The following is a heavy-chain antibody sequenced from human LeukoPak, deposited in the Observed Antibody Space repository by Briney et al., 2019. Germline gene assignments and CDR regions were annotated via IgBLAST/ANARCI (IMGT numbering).Heavy chain of an antibody. CDR2: TYYSGST. CDR3: ARRGSGWYINWFDP. V-gene: IGHV4-39*01. Sequence: PSETLSLTCTVSGGSISIFSWSWIRQPPGKGLEWIGSTYYSGSTYYNPSLKSRVTISVDTSKNQFSLKLSSVTAADTAVYYCARRGSGWYINWFDPWGQGTLVTVSS. CDR1: GGSISIFS. J-gene: IGHJ5*02. D-gene: IGHD6-19*01.